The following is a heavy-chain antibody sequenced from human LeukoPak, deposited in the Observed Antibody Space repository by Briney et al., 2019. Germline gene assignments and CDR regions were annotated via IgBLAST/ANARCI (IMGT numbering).Heavy chain of an antibody. D-gene: IGHD3-22*01. CDR1: GGSISSYY. Sequence: SETLSLTCTVSGGSISSYYWSWIRQPAGKGLEWIGRLYTSGSTNYNPSLKSRVTMSVDTSMNQFSLKLTSMTAADTAVYYCARGGSSGYYYGWGQGTLVTVSS. CDR2: LYTSGST. J-gene: IGHJ4*02. V-gene: IGHV4-4*07. CDR3: ARGGSSGYYYG.